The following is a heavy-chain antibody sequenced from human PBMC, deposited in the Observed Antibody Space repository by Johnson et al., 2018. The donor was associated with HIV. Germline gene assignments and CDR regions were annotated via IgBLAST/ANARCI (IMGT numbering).Heavy chain of an antibody. Sequence: QVQLVESGGGVVQPGRSLRLSCAASGFTFSSYAMHWVRQAPGKGLEWVAVISYDGSNKYYADSVKGRFTISRDNSKNTLYLQMNSLRAEDTAVYYCAKEGRPGAFDIWGQGTMVTVSS. J-gene: IGHJ3*02. CDR2: ISYDGSNK. CDR1: GFTFSSYA. D-gene: IGHD3-10*01. CDR3: AKEGRPGAFDI. V-gene: IGHV3-30*04.